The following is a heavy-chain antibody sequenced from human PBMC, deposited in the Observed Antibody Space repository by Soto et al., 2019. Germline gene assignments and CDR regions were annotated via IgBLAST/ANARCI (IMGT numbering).Heavy chain of an antibody. D-gene: IGHD2-2*02. Sequence: RLSCGAAGVTSSSCDMSCFRQAPGKGLEWLSYISSGSETKTYADSVTGRFTVSRDDDDKSLFLQMDSLRVEDTAVYYCTRELHYDYTSRGHGTLVPVSS. J-gene: IGHJ5*01. CDR2: ISSGSETK. V-gene: IGHV3-48*01. CDR3: TRELHYDYTS. CDR1: GVTSSSCD.